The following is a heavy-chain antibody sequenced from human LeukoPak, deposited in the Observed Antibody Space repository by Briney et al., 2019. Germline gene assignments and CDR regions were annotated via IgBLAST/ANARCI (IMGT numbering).Heavy chain of an antibody. CDR1: GGSISSGGYY. CDR2: IYHSGST. J-gene: IGHJ2*01. CDR3: ARADPNYNWNYDWYFDL. Sequence: SETLSLTCTVSGGSISSGGYYWSWIRQPRGKGLEWIGYIYHSGSTYYNPSHKSRVTISVDRSKNQFSLKLSSVTAADTAVYYCARADPNYNWNYDWYFDLWGRGTLVTVSS. D-gene: IGHD1-7*01. V-gene: IGHV4-30-2*01.